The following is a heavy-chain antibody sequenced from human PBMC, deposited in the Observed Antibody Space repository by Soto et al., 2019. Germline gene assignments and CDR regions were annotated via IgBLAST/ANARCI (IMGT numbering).Heavy chain of an antibody. CDR2: ISSSSSTI. Sequence: DVQLVESGGGLVQPGGSLRLSCAASGFTFSNYSMNWVRQAPGKGLEWVSYISSSSSTIYYADSVKGRFTISRDNAKNSLYLQMTSLRAEDTAVYYCASSTVQYDYGAQLTMDVWGQGTTVTVSS. CDR3: ASSTVQYDYGAQLTMDV. V-gene: IGHV3-48*01. CDR1: GFTFSNYS. J-gene: IGHJ6*02. D-gene: IGHD4-17*01.